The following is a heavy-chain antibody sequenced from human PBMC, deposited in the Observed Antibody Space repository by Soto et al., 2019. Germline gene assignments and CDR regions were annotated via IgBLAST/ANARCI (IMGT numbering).Heavy chain of an antibody. Sequence: QVQLHESGPGLVKPSQTLSLTCTVSGASVNRGDYYCGWIRQHPVKGLEWIGYIFSIGSTNYNPSLESRLTSSLDPSNKPYSLKLTSVTAAYTAVYYCARGRRDTSSCYFFDTWGQGNLLAVSS. CDR3: ARGRRDTSSCYFFDT. CDR2: IFSIGST. J-gene: IGHJ5*02. D-gene: IGHD6-13*01. V-gene: IGHV4-31*03. CDR1: GASVNRGDYY.